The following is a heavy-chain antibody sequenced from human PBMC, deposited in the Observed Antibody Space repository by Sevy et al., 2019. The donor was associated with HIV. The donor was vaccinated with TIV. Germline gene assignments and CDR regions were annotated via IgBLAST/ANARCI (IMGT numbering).Heavy chain of an antibody. V-gene: IGHV3-11*01. J-gene: IGHJ6*02. CDR2: ISSSGSTI. Sequence: GGSLRLSCAASAFTFSDYYMSWIRQAPGKGLEWVSYISSSGSTIYYADSVKGRFTISRDNAKNSLYLQMNSLRAEDTAVYYCAREGQQLVRNYYYYYGMDVWGQGTTVTVSS. D-gene: IGHD6-13*01. CDR1: AFTFSDYY. CDR3: AREGQQLVRNYYYYYGMDV.